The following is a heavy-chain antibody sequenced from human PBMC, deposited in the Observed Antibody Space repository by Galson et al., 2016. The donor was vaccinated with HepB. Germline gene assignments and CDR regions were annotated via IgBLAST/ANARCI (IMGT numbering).Heavy chain of an antibody. V-gene: IGHV5-51*01. J-gene: IGHJ4*02. CDR3: ARRKSAWYIFDY. CDR2: IHPADSDT. Sequence: QSGAEVKKPGESLKISCKASGYSFTSQWIAWVRQMPGKGLEWMGVIHPADSDTTYSPSFQGQVTISADKSIGTAYLEWNSLKASDTATYYRARRKSAWYIFDYWGQGTLVTVSS. D-gene: IGHD6-13*01. CDR1: GYSFTSQW.